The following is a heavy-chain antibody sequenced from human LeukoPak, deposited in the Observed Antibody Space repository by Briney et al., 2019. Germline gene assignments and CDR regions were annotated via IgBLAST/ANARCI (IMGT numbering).Heavy chain of an antibody. CDR1: GFTFSNAW. D-gene: IGHD3-10*01. J-gene: IGHJ4*02. CDR2: IKSKTDGGTT. Sequence: GGSLRLSCAASGFTFSNAWMSWVRQAPGKGLEWVGRIKSKTDGGTTDYAAPVKGRFTISRDASKNTLYLQMNSLKTEDTAVYYCASSFYYGSGSYYSPQEYYFDYWGQGTLVTVSS. CDR3: ASSFYYGSGSYYSPQEYYFDY. V-gene: IGHV3-15*01.